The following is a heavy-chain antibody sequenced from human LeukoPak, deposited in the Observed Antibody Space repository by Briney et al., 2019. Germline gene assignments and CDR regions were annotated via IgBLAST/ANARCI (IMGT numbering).Heavy chain of an antibody. CDR1: GYTFTSYY. CDR3: ALSLGIQRPYDY. V-gene: IGHV1-46*01. Sequence: GASVKVSCKASGYTFTSYYMHWVRQAPGQGLEWMGIINPSGGSTSYAQKLQGRVTMTTDTSTSTAYMELRSLRSDDTAVYYCALSLGIQRPYDYWGQGTLVTVSS. D-gene: IGHD7-27*01. J-gene: IGHJ4*02. CDR2: INPSGGST.